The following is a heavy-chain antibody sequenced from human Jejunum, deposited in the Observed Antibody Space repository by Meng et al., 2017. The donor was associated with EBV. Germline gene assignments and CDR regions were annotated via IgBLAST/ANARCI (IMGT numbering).Heavy chain of an antibody. D-gene: IGHD5-24*01. V-gene: IGHV1-8*01. CDR1: GYTFTSFD. Sequence: QVQLVQSGAEVKKPGASVKVSCKTSGYTFTSFDINWVRQAPGQGLEWMGCMNPNSGYTVYAQKFQGRVAMTRDTSMSTVFMELTSLRSEDTAVYYCARAMDFCDYWRQGTLVTVSA. J-gene: IGHJ4*02. CDR2: MNPNSGYT. CDR3: ARAMDFCDY.